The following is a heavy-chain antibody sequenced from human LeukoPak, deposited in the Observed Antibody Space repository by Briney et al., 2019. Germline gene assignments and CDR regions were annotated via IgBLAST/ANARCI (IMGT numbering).Heavy chain of an antibody. CDR2: IYTSGST. D-gene: IGHD1/OR15-1a*01. CDR1: GGSISSYY. V-gene: IGHV4-4*09. CDR3: AREQRRGNAFDI. J-gene: IGHJ3*02. Sequence: PSETLSLTCTVSGGSISSYYWSWIRQPPGKGLEWIGYIYTSGSTNYNPSLKSRVTISADTSKNQFSLKLSSVTAADTAVYYCAREQRRGNAFDIWGQGTMVTVSS.